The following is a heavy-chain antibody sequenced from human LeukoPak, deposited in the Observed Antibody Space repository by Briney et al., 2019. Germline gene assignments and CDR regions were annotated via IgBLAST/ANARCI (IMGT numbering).Heavy chain of an antibody. CDR3: ARGYSSSWFDFDY. D-gene: IGHD6-13*01. CDR1: GFTFSNSA. V-gene: IGHV3-23*01. CDR2: ISGSGGST. Sequence: PGGSLRLSCAASGFTFSNSAMSWVRQAPGKGLEWVSAISGSGGSTYYADSVKGRFTISRDNAKNSLYLQMNSLRAEDTAVYYCARGYSSSWFDFDYWGQGTLVTVSS. J-gene: IGHJ4*02.